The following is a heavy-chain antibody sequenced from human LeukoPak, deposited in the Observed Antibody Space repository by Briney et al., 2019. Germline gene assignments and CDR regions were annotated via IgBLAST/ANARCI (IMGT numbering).Heavy chain of an antibody. CDR3: ARGGALYYDFWD. Sequence: ASVKVSCKASGYTFTGYYMHWVRQAPGQGLEWMGWINPNSGATNYAQKFQGRVTMTRDTSITTGYMELSSLRSDDTAVYYCARGGALYYDFWDWGQGTLVTVSS. CDR1: GYTFTGYY. J-gene: IGHJ4*02. CDR2: INPNSGAT. V-gene: IGHV1-2*02. D-gene: IGHD3-3*01.